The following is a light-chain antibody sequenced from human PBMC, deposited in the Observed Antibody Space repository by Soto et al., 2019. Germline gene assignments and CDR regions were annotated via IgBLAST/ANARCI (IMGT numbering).Light chain of an antibody. V-gene: IGKV3-20*01. CDR1: HSFRDN. J-gene: IGKJ5*01. CDR2: GAS. Sequence: TQSPGALAVSPGEVATLSCRASHSFRDNLAWYQQKPGQPPRLLMYGASSRATGIPDRFSGSGSGTDFTLTISRLEPEDFAMYYCQRYGSSLITCGHGTR. CDR3: QRYGSSLIT.